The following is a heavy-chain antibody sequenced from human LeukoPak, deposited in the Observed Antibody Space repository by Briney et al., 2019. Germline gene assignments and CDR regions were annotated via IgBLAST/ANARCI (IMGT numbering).Heavy chain of an antibody. J-gene: IGHJ4*02. Sequence: GGSLRLSCAASGFTFSSYAMHWVRQAPGKGLEYVSAISSNGGSTYYANSVKGRFTISRDNSKNTLYLQMGSLRAEDMAVYYCARGGVTAIWPFDYWGQGTLVTVSS. CDR3: ARGGVTAIWPFDY. V-gene: IGHV3-64*01. D-gene: IGHD2-21*02. CDR2: ISSNGGST. CDR1: GFTFSSYA.